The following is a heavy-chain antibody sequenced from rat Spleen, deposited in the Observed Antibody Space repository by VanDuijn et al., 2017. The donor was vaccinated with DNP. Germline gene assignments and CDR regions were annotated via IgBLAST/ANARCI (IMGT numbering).Heavy chain of an antibody. CDR1: GFTFSDYY. D-gene: IGHD1-4*01. Sequence: EVQLVESGGGLVQPGRSLKLSCAASGFTFSDYYLAWVRQASTKGLEWVATIRYAGGSTYYGESVKGRFTISRDNAKSTLYLQMNSLRSEDMATYYCARQPGYFDYWGQGVMVTVSS. V-gene: IGHV5-22*01. CDR3: ARQPGYFDY. CDR2: IRYAGGST. J-gene: IGHJ2*01.